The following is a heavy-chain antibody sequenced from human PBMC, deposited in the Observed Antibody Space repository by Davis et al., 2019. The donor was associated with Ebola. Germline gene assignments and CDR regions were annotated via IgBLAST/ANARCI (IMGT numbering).Heavy chain of an antibody. Sequence: MPSETLSPTCPLSGGSASSGTYYWSWIRQPPGKGLEWIGEIHHMGGTNYNPSLKSRVTISVDTSKNQFSLRLSSVAAADTAVYYCARKPARWENWFDPWGQGTLVTVSS. CDR2: IHHMGGT. V-gene: IGHV4-39*01. CDR3: ARKPARWENWFDP. CDR1: GGSASSGTYY. D-gene: IGHD2-2*01. J-gene: IGHJ5*02.